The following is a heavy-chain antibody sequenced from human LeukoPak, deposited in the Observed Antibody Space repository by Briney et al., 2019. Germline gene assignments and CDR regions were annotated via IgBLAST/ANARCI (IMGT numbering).Heavy chain of an antibody. D-gene: IGHD3-9*01. J-gene: IGHJ4*02. CDR2: ISVSSTHI. CDR1: GFTFSSYT. V-gene: IGHV3-21*04. CDR3: AREEYYDSFRNFDQ. Sequence: GGSLRLSCATSGFTFSSYTMNWVRQAPGKGLEWVSCISVSSTHIYYADSVKGRFTISRDDAHNSLYLQMNSLRAEDTAVYYCAREEYYDSFRNFDQWGQGTLVTVSS.